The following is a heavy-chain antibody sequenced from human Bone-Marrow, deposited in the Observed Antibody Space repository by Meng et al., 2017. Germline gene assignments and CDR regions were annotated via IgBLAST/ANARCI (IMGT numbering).Heavy chain of an antibody. CDR1: GGSISSYY. Sequence: SETLSLTCTVSGGSISSYYWSWIRQPPGKGLEWIGYIYYSGSTNYNPSLKSRVTISVDTSKNQFSLKLSSVTAADTAVYYCARGLDSSGYDAFDIWGQGTMVTVSS. V-gene: IGHV4-59*01. CDR3: ARGLDSSGYDAFDI. D-gene: IGHD3-22*01. CDR2: IYYSGST. J-gene: IGHJ3*02.